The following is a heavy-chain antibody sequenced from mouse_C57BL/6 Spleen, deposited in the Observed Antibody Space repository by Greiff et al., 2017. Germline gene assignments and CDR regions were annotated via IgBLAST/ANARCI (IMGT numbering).Heavy chain of an antibody. D-gene: IGHD1-1*01. CDR3: ARGTTVVAPGYFDV. CDR1: GYAFSSSW. CDR2: IYPGDGDT. Sequence: QVQLQQSGPELVKPGASVKISCKASGYAFSSSWMNWVKQRPGKGLEWIGRIYPGDGDTNYNGKFKGKATLTADKSSSTAYMQLSSLTSEDSAVYFCARGTTVVAPGYFDVWGTGTTVTVSS. V-gene: IGHV1-82*01. J-gene: IGHJ1*03.